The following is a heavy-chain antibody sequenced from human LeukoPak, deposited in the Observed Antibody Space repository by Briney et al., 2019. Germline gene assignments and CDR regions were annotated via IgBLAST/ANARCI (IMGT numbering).Heavy chain of an antibody. D-gene: IGHD4-17*01. V-gene: IGHV3-11*04. Sequence: PGGSLRLSCAASGFTFSDYYMSWIRQAPGKGLEWVSYISSSGSTIYYADSVKGRFTISRDNAKNSLYLQMNSLRAEDTAVYYCARARFETTVTALIRKKNYYYYYMDVWGKGTTVTVSS. J-gene: IGHJ6*03. CDR3: ARARFETTVTALIRKKNYYYYYMDV. CDR1: GFTFSDYY. CDR2: ISSSGSTI.